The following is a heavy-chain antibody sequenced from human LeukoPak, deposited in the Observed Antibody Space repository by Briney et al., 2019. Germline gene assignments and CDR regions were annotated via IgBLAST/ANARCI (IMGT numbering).Heavy chain of an antibody. Sequence: SETLSLTCAVYGGSFSGYYWSWIRQPPGKGLEWIGEINHSGSTNYNPSLKSRVTISVDTSKNQFSLELSSVTAADTAVYYCARGRTGITMVRGVIQKSLYYFDYWGQGTLVTVSS. D-gene: IGHD3-10*01. CDR1: GGSFSGYY. CDR3: ARGRTGITMVRGVIQKSLYYFDY. V-gene: IGHV4-34*01. CDR2: INHSGST. J-gene: IGHJ4*02.